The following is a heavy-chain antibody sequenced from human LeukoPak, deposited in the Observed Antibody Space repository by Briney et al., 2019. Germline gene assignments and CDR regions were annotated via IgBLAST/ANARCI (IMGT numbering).Heavy chain of an antibody. CDR3: ARGANNWFDP. CDR1: GGSINSGSYY. Sequence: SETLSLTCTVSGGSINSGSYYWSWIRQPAGNGLEWIGRIYTSGSTNYSPSLKSRVTISVDTSKNQFSLRLNSVTAADTAVYYCARGANNWFDPWGQGTLVTVSS. V-gene: IGHV4-61*02. J-gene: IGHJ5*02. CDR2: IYTSGST.